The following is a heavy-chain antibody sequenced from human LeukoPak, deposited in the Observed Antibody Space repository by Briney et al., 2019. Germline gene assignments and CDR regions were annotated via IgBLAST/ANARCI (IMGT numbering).Heavy chain of an antibody. D-gene: IGHD2-8*01. V-gene: IGHV4-39*01. Sequence: SETLSLTCSVSNASIISSSYYWGWIRQPPGKGLEWIGSIYYRGRTYYNPSLKIRVTISADTSKNQFSLKLSSVTAADTAVYYCARGILVMVYAAFDYWGQGTLVTVSS. J-gene: IGHJ4*02. CDR3: ARGILVMVYAAFDY. CDR2: IYYRGRT. CDR1: NASIISSSYY.